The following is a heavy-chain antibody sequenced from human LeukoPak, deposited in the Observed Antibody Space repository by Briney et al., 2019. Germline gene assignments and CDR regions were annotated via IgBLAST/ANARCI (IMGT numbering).Heavy chain of an antibody. CDR2: INHRGST. V-gene: IGHV4-34*01. J-gene: IGHJ4*02. CDR1: GGSFSGHY. CDR3: ARVDDF. Sequence: SETLSLTCAVYGGSFSGHYWSWIRQPPGKGLEWIGEINHRGSTKYNPSLKSRVTISVDTPKNQFSLKLSSVTAADTAVCYCARVDDFWGQGTLVTVSS.